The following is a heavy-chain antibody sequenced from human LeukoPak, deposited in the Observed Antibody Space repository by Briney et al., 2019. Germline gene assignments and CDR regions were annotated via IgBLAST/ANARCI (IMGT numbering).Heavy chain of an antibody. Sequence: SETLSLTCTVSGGSISSGGFHWSWIRQHPVKGLEWLGYIYYSGSTYCNPSLKSRVTISIGTSKNHFSLNLSSVTAADTAVYYCARVRGVAARVFDYWGQGTLVTVSS. V-gene: IGHV4-31*03. CDR1: GGSISSGGFH. J-gene: IGHJ4*02. D-gene: IGHD6-6*01. CDR2: IYYSGST. CDR3: ARVRGVAARVFDY.